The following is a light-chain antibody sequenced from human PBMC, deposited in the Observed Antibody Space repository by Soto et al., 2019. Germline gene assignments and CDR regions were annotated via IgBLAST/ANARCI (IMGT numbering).Light chain of an antibody. J-gene: IGKJ5*01. CDR1: QTVNTY. CDR2: AAS. Sequence: ITMTPSQSSLYASVGARVTIPCRASQTVNTYLNWYQQKPGKAPRLLIYAASSLQSGVPSRFSGSGSGTDFTLTISSLQPEDFATYYCQQSYSTPNTFGQGTRLEI. V-gene: IGKV1-39*01. CDR3: QQSYSTPNT.